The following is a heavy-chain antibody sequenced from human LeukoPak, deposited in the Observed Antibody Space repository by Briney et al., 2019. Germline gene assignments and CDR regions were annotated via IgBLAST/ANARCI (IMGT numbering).Heavy chain of an antibody. Sequence: GGSLRLFCAASGFTFSDHHLDWVRQAPGKGLEWVGRSRSKARGYATEYAASVKGRFIISRDESNNLMSLEMTGLKIEDTAVYYCARDGAEGDDSAFDVWGQGTMVTVSS. CDR2: SRSKARGYAT. V-gene: IGHV3-72*01. CDR1: GFTFSDHH. J-gene: IGHJ3*01. CDR3: ARDGAEGDDSAFDV. D-gene: IGHD3-22*01.